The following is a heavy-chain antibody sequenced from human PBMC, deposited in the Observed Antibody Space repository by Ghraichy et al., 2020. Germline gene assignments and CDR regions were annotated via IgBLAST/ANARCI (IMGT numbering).Heavy chain of an antibody. Sequence: GESLNISCAASGFTFSSYAMNWVRQAPGKGLEWVSAISVSGTDTYCADSVKGRFTISRDNSKNTLSLQMNSLRDEDTAVYYCAKDSSSWYMDYWGQGTLVTVSS. CDR1: GFTFSSYA. V-gene: IGHV3-23*01. CDR3: AKDSSSWYMDY. J-gene: IGHJ4*02. CDR2: ISVSGTDT. D-gene: IGHD6-13*01.